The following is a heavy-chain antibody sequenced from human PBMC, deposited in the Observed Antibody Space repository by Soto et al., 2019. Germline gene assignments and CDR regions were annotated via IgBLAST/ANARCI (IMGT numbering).Heavy chain of an antibody. CDR1: GGSMNIYY. D-gene: IGHD3-22*01. CDR2: VRDTGST. V-gene: IGHV4-59*01. J-gene: IGHJ5*02. CDR3: ARYSPPKKTYDSNPGWFDP. Sequence: QVQLQESGPGQVKPSETLSLTCTVSGGSMNIYYWTWIRHPPGKGLEWIGYVRDTGSTNYNPSLKSRVTISIDTSRNQFSLSLSSVTAADTAVYFCARYSPPKKTYDSNPGWFDPWGQGTLVAVSS.